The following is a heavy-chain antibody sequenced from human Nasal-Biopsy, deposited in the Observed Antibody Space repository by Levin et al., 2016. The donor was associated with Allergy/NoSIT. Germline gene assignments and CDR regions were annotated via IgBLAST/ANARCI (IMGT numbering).Heavy chain of an antibody. CDR1: GYNFSTYW. V-gene: IGHV5-51*01. J-gene: IGHJ4*01. D-gene: IGHD3-16*01. CDR2: VYPGDSDT. Sequence: GESLKISCQGSGYNFSTYWVAWVRQRPGQGLEWMGIVYPGDSDTRYNPSFLGQVTFSADKSVSTTYLQFDNLRASDTAVYYCARQGVALIPGVTLFFDYWGQGALVTVSS. CDR3: ARQGVALIPGVTLFFDY.